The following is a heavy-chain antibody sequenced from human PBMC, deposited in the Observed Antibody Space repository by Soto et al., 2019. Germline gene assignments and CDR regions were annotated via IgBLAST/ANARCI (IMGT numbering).Heavy chain of an antibody. CDR2: IYYSGST. CDR3: ARKGNFDY. V-gene: IGHV4-59*08. J-gene: IGHJ4*02. CDR1: GGSISSFY. D-gene: IGHD3-10*01. Sequence: SETLSLTCTVSGGSISSFYWSWIRQPPGKGLEWIGYIYYSGSTNYNPSLKSRVTMSVDTSKNQFSLNLSSVTAADTAVYYCARKGNFDYWGQGTLVTVSS.